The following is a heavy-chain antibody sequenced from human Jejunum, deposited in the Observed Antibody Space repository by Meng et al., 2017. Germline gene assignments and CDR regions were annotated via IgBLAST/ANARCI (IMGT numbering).Heavy chain of an antibody. V-gene: IGHV1-18*01. J-gene: IGHJ5*02. Sequence: ASVKVSCKTSGYTFNTYYITWVRQAPGQGLECMGWISPYTGNTNYAQKFQDRVTMTTDTSTTTAYMELRSLRSDDTAVYYCARGGEQWLLNWFDPWGQGTLVTAPQ. CDR1: GYTFNTYY. D-gene: IGHD6-19*01. CDR3: ARGGEQWLLNWFDP. CDR2: ISPYTGNT.